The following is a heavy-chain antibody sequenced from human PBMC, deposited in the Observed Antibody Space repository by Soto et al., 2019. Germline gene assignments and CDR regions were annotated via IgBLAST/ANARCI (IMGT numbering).Heavy chain of an antibody. Sequence: GGSLRLSCSASGFTFTNYAIHWIRQAPGKGLEYVSAISSTGGSTYYADSVKGRFTISRDNSKNTVYLQMSSLRSEDSAVYYCVARYCSSTTCYKVDYWGQGTLVTVSS. CDR1: GFTFTNYA. CDR2: ISSTGGST. V-gene: IGHV3-64D*06. CDR3: VARYCSSTTCYKVDY. D-gene: IGHD2-2*02. J-gene: IGHJ4*02.